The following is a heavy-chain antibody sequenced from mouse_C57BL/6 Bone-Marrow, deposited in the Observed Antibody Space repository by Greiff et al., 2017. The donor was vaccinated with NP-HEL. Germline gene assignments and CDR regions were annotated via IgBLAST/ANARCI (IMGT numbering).Heavy chain of an antibody. CDR2: INPNNGGT. D-gene: IGHD2-2*01. V-gene: IGHV1-26*01. J-gene: IGHJ2*01. CDR3: ARLVTPY. Sequence: VQLQQSGPELVKPGASVKISCKASGYTFTDYYMNWVKQSHGKSLEWIGDINPNNGGTSYNQKFKGKATLTVDKSSSTAYMELRSLTSEDSAVYYCARLVTPYWGQGTTLTVSS. CDR1: GYTFTDYY.